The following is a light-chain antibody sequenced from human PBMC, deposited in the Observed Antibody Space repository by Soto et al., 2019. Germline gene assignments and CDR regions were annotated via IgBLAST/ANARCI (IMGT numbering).Light chain of an antibody. CDR3: TSYSSSSPVV. CDR1: SSDVGAYNY. V-gene: IGLV2-14*01. Sequence: QSVLTQPASVSGSPGQSITISCTGTSSDVGAYNYVSWYQQHPGKAPKLMICDVSNRPSGVSNRFSGSKSGNTASLTISGLPAEDEADYYCTSYSSSSPVVFGGGTKLTVL. CDR2: DVS. J-gene: IGLJ3*02.